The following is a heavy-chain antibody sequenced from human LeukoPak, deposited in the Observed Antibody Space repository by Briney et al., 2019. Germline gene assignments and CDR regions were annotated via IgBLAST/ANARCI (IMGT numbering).Heavy chain of an antibody. CDR1: GFTFSSYP. CDR3: AKDGQVNQPDRLFTD. D-gene: IGHD1-14*01. J-gene: IGHJ4*02. CDR2: ISINGGST. Sequence: GGSLRLSCLASGFTFSSYPMYWVRQAPGKGLEYVSFISINGGSTLYADSVKGRFTISRDNSKNTLYLQMNSLRGEDTAVYYCAKDGQVNQPDRLFTDWGQGTLVVVSS. V-gene: IGHV3-64*04.